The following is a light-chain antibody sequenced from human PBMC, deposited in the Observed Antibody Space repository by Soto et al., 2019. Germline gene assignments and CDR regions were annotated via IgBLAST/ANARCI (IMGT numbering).Light chain of an antibody. CDR1: SSNVGNNY. J-gene: IGLJ2*01. CDR3: GAWDSSLMGVV. CDR2: DNN. V-gene: IGLV1-51*01. Sequence: QSVLTQPPSVSAAPGQKVTISCSGSSSNVGNNYVSWYQQLPGTAPKLLIYDNNKPPSGIPDRFFGSKSATSATLDITALQTGDEDDYYCGAWDSSLMGVVFGGGTQLTVL.